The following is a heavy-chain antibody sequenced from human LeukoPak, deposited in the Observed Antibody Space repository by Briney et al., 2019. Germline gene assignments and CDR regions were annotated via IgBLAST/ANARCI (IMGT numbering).Heavy chain of an antibody. J-gene: IGHJ4*02. D-gene: IGHD3-10*01. CDR3: ARLRGLIDH. CDR2: INSDSTTL. Sequence: PGGSLRLSCAASGFIFSGHYMSWIRQAPGKGLEGVAYINSDSTTLYYADSVKGRFTVSRDNAKNSLYLHMNSLGVDDTAVYYCARLRGLIDHWGQGALVTVSS. V-gene: IGHV3-11*01. CDR1: GFIFSGHY.